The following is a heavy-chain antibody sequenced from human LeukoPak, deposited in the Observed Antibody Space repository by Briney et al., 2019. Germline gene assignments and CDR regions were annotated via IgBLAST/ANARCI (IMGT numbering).Heavy chain of an antibody. Sequence: PGRYLSRYCAAPAFTFSNYGMHWVRQTPGKGLEGMAFILFDGSNTYHGDSVKGRFTIDRDNSKNTLYLQMDSLRAEDTAVYYCARDRERITEEVVVDPGAFDLWGQGTMVTVFS. J-gene: IGHJ3*01. V-gene: IGHV3-33*01. CDR3: ARDRERITEEVVVDPGAFDL. D-gene: IGHD3-22*01. CDR2: ILFDGSNT. CDR1: AFTFSNYG.